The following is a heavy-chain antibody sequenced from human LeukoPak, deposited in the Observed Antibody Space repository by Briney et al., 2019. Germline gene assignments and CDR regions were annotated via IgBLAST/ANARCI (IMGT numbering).Heavy chain of an antibody. V-gene: IGHV4-34*01. CDR3: ARITARGGSDDAFDV. CDR2: VTDGGYT. D-gene: IGHD2-15*01. J-gene: IGHJ3*01. CDR1: DASLNDYW. Sequence: PSETLSLTCAIYDASLNDYWWTWVRQPPGAGLEWIGEVTDGGYTNYKSSLKSRVSIPVDISKNQFSLRLPSVTAADTAMYFCARITARGGSDDAFDVWGQGTMIIVSS.